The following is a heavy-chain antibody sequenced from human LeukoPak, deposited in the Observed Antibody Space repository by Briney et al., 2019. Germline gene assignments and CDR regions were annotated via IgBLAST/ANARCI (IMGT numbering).Heavy chain of an antibody. CDR1: GYTFTSYY. CDR2: INPSGGST. J-gene: IGHJ4*02. D-gene: IGHD4-17*01. V-gene: IGHV1-46*01. Sequence: ASVKVSCKASGYTFTSYYMHWVRRAPGQGLEWMGIINPSGGSTSYAQKFQGRVTMTRDTSTSTVYMELSSLRSEDTAVYYCARDIQYGDYIQMSDYWGQGTLVTVSS. CDR3: ARDIQYGDYIQMSDY.